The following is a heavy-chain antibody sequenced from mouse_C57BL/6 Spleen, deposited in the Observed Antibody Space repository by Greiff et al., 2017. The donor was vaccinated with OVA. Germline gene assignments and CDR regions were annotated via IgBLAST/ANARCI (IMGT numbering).Heavy chain of an antibody. J-gene: IGHJ4*01. V-gene: IGHV5-6*02. Sequence: DVMLVESGGDLVKPGGSLKLSCAASGFTFSSYGMSWVRQTPDKRLEWVATISSGGSYTYYPDSVKGRFTISRDNAKNTLYLQKSSLKSEDTAMYDVARQGGRILRDAMDYWGQGTSVTVSS. D-gene: IGHD1-1*01. CDR1: GFTFSSYG. CDR2: ISSGGSYT. CDR3: ARQGGRILRDAMDY.